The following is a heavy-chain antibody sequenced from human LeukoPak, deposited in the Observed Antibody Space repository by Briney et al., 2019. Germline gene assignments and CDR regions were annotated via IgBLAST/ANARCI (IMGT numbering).Heavy chain of an antibody. CDR2: IYISGST. D-gene: IGHD3-22*01. CDR1: GRSISSYY. V-gene: IGHV4-4*07. J-gene: IGHJ3*02. CDR3: AREYYYDSSGYYSLSAFDI. Sequence: SETLSLTCTVSGRSISSYYWSWIRQPAGKGLEWIGRIYISGSTNYNPSLKSRVTMSVDTSKNQFSLKLSSVTAADTAVYYCAREYYYDSSGYYSLSAFDIWGQGTMVTVSS.